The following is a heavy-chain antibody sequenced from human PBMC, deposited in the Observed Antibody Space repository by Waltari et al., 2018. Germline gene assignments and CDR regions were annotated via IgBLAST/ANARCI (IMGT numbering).Heavy chain of an antibody. CDR1: GFTFSSYW. CDR2: IKQDGSEK. V-gene: IGHV3-7*03. CDR3: ARGLGRGGIGYAFGI. Sequence: EVQLVESGGGLVQPGGSLRLSCAASGFTFSSYWMSWVRPAPGKGLEWVANIKQDGSEKYYVDSVKGRFTISRDNAKNSLYLQMNSRRAEDTAVYYCARGLGRGGIGYAFGIWGQGTMVTVSS. J-gene: IGHJ3*02. D-gene: IGHD6-19*01.